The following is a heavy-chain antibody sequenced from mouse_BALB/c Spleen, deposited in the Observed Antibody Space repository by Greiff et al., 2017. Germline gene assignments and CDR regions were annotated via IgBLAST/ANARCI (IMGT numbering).Heavy chain of an antibody. CDR3: ARRSITTRAFDY. J-gene: IGHJ2*01. Sequence: EVQRVESGGDLVKPGGSLKLSCAASGFTFSSYGMSWVRQTPDKRLEWVATISSGGSYTYYPDSVKGRFTISRDNAKNTLYLQMSSLKSEDTAMYYCARRSITTRAFDYWGQGTTLTVSS. CDR2: ISSGGSYT. V-gene: IGHV5-6*01. CDR1: GFTFSSYG. D-gene: IGHD2-4*01.